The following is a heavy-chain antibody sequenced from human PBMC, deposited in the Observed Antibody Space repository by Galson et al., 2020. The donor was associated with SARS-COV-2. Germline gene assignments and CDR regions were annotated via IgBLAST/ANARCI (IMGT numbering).Heavy chain of an antibody. Sequence: ETSETLSLTCTVSGGSITTSYYWGWVRQPPGKGLEWIGSFYSTGNTYYNPSLKSRVTISADTSKNQFSLKLTSVSAVDTAVYYCARRLPTIPVAFDIWGRGAMVTVSS. CDR2: FYSTGNT. J-gene: IGHJ3*02. CDR1: GGSITTSYY. CDR3: ARRLPTIPVAFDI. D-gene: IGHD3-9*01. V-gene: IGHV4-39*01.